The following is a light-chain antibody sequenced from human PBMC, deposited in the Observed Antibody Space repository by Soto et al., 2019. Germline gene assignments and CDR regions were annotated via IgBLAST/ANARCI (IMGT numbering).Light chain of an antibody. CDR2: DDN. CDR3: GTWDSSLGVYVV. J-gene: IGLJ2*01. Sequence: QSVLTQPPSVSAAPGQKVTISCSGSSSNIGSNYVFWYQRLPGTAPKLLIYDDNKRPSGIPDRISGSKSGTSATLGITGLQTGDEADYYCGTWDSSLGVYVVFGGGTQLTVL. V-gene: IGLV1-51*01. CDR1: SSNIGSNY.